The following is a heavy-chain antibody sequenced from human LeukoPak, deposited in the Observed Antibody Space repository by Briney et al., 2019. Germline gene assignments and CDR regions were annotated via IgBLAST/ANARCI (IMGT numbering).Heavy chain of an antibody. D-gene: IGHD1-1*01. CDR3: ARGASNWNFDYYGMDV. J-gene: IGHJ6*02. CDR2: ISSSGSTI. CDR1: GFTFSSCE. Sequence: GGSLRLTCAASGFTFSSCEMNWVRQAPGKGLEWVSYISSSGSTIYYADSVKGRFTISRDNAKNSLYLQMNSLRAEDTAVYYCARGASNWNFDYYGMDVWGQGTTVTVSS. V-gene: IGHV3-48*03.